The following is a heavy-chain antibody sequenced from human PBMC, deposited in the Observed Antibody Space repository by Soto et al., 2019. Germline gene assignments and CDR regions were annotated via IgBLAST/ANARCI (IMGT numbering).Heavy chain of an antibody. CDR1: GYTFTSYA. CDR2: INAGNGST. J-gene: IGHJ6*02. CDR3: ARDGSNYGRYGMDV. V-gene: IGHV1-3*01. Sequence: ASVKVSCKASGYTFTSYAVHWVRQAPGQRLEWMGWINAGNGSTKYSQKFQGRVTITRDTSASTAYMELSSLRSEDTAVYYCARDGSNYGRYGMDVWGQGTTVTVSS. D-gene: IGHD4-4*01.